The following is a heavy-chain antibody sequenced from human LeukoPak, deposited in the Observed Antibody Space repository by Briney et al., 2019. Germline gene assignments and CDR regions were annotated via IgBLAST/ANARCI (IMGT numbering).Heavy chain of an antibody. CDR3: ARAGSGRSPDWFDP. J-gene: IGHJ5*02. D-gene: IGHD1-26*01. CDR1: GFTFSSYG. V-gene: IGHV3-30*02. CDR2: IRYDGSNK. Sequence: GGSLRLSCAASGFTFSSYGMHWVRQAPGKGLEWVAFIRYDGSNKYYADSVKGRFTISRDNSKNTLYLQMNSLRAEDTAVYYCARAGSGRSPDWFDPWGQGTLVTVSS.